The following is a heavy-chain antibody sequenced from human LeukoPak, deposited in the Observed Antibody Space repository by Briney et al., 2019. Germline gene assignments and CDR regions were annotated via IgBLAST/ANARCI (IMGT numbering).Heavy chain of an antibody. J-gene: IGHJ3*02. Sequence: GASVKVSCEATGGTFSSYAISWVRQAPGQGLEWMGGIIPIFGTANYAQKFQGRVTITADKSTSTAYMELSSLRSEDTAVYYCARGGYYDSSGYYSRNDAFDIWGQGTMVTVSS. CDR3: ARGGYYDSSGYYSRNDAFDI. CDR1: GGTFSSYA. V-gene: IGHV1-69*06. D-gene: IGHD3-22*01. CDR2: IIPIFGTA.